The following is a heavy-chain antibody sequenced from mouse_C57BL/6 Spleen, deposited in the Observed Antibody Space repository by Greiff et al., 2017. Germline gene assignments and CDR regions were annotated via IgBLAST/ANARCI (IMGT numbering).Heavy chain of an antibody. Sequence: QVQLQQPGAELVRPGSSVKLSCKASGYTFTSYWMHWVKQRPIQGLEWIGNIDPSDSETHYNQKFKDKATLTVDKSSSTAYMQLSSLTSEDSAVYYCARSHSNPLDYWGQGTTLTVSS. CDR2: IDPSDSET. J-gene: IGHJ2*01. CDR3: ARSHSNPLDY. V-gene: IGHV1-52*01. CDR1: GYTFTSYW. D-gene: IGHD2-5*01.